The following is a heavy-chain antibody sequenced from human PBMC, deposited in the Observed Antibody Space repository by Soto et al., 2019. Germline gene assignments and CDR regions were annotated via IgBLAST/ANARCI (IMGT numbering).Heavy chain of an antibody. CDR3: EHILVAGLEYSFDY. V-gene: IGHV2-5*02. Sequence: QITLKESGTTLVKPTQTLTLTCTFSGFSLSSTRMAVGCIRQPPGKALEWLSLIYWDDDKSYSPLMKSRLTITKDTSKNHVDLTMYDMDTLDRARHYCEHILVAGLEYSFDYWGEGILDTVSS. CDR1: GFSLSSTRMA. CDR2: IYWDDDK. D-gene: IGHD6-19*01. J-gene: IGHJ4*02.